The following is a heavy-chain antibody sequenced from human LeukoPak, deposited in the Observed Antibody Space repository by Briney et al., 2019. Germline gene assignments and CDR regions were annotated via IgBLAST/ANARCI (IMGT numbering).Heavy chain of an antibody. J-gene: IGHJ6*02. CDR1: GGSISSYY. V-gene: IGHV4-59*08. CDR3: ARQGRRATYYYYGMDV. D-gene: IGHD3-10*01. CDR2: IYYSGST. Sequence: PSETLSLTCTVSGGSISSYYWSWIRQPPGKGLEWIGYIYYSGSTNYNPSLKSRVTTSVDTSKNQFSLKLSSVTAADTAVYYCARQGRRATYYYYGMDVWGQGTTVTVSS.